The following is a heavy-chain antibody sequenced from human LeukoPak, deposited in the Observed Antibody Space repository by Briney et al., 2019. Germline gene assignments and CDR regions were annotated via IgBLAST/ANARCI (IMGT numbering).Heavy chain of an antibody. D-gene: IGHD3-10*01. J-gene: IGHJ4*02. CDR3: ARLITYYYGSGRPHFDY. V-gene: IGHV4-34*01. CDR2: INHSGST. CDR1: GGSYSGYY. Sequence: SETLSLTCAVYGGSYSGYYWSWIRQRPGKGLEWIGEINHSGSTNYNPSLKSRVTISVDTSKNQFSLKLSSVTAADTAVYYCARLITYYYGSGRPHFDYWGQGTLVTVSS.